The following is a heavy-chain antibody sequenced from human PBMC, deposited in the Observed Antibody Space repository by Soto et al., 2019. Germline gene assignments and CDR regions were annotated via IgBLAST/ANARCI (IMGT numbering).Heavy chain of an antibody. V-gene: IGHV4-30-4*01. Sequence: QVQLQESGPGLVKPSQTRSLTCTVSGGSISSGDYYWSWIRQPPGKGLEWIGYIYYSGSTYYNPSLKSRVTXAXDXTKTQFSLKLSSVPAADTAVYYCARAAYRYGYREDEWGQGTLVTVSS. D-gene: IGHD5-18*01. CDR3: ARAAYRYGYREDE. J-gene: IGHJ4*02. CDR1: GGSISSGDYY. CDR2: IYYSGST.